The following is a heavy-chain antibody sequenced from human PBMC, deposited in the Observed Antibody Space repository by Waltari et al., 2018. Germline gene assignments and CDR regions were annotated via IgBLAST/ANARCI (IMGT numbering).Heavy chain of an antibody. CDR1: GYTFTSYA. CDR2: INAGNGNT. Sequence: QVQLVQSGAEVKKPGASVKVSCKASGYTFTSYAMHWVRQAPGQRLEWMGWINAGNGNTKYSQKFQGRVTITRDTSASTAYMELSSLRSEDTAVDYCAGDSRAAAGTNWFDPWGQGTLVTVRS. D-gene: IGHD6-13*01. J-gene: IGHJ5*02. CDR3: AGDSRAAAGTNWFDP. V-gene: IGHV1-3*01.